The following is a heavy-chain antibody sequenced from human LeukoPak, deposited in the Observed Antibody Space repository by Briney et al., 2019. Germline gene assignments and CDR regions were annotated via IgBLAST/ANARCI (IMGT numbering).Heavy chain of an antibody. V-gene: IGHV3-74*01. CDR2: INSDGSWT. CDR3: VSFYETY. CDR1: GFTFDDYA. J-gene: IGHJ4*02. D-gene: IGHD2-2*01. Sequence: GGSLRLSCAASGFTFDDYAMHWVRQAPGKGLVWVSHINSDGSWTSYADSVKGRFTISKDNAKDTVYLQMNNLRAEDTAVYYCVSFYETYWGRGTLVTVSS.